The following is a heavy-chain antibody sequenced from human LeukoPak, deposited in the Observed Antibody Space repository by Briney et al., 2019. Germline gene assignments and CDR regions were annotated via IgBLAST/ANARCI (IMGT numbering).Heavy chain of an antibody. J-gene: IGHJ4*02. CDR2: IYYSGSI. V-gene: IGHV4-59*01. CDR3: ARENPSGYYNRPIDY. Sequence: ETLSLTCTVSGASISSYYWSWIRQPPGKGLEWIGDIYYSGSIKYNPSLKSRVTMSVDTSKNQFSLKLSSVTAADTAIYYCARENPSGYYNRPIDYWGQGTLVTVSS. D-gene: IGHD3-22*01. CDR1: GASISSYY.